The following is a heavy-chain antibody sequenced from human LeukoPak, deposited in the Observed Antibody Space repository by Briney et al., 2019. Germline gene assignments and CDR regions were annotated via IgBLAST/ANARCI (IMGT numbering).Heavy chain of an antibody. CDR2: IKEDGTET. J-gene: IGHJ4*02. Sequence: GGSLRLSCAASGVTLSSYAMSWARLAPGKGLEWVANIKEDGTETYYVDSVEGRFTISRDNAKNSLYLQMNSLRVEDTAVYYCAKEGRSLQTYWGQGTLVTVSS. CDR3: AKEGRSLQTY. V-gene: IGHV3-7*03. CDR1: GVTLSSYA. D-gene: IGHD5-24*01.